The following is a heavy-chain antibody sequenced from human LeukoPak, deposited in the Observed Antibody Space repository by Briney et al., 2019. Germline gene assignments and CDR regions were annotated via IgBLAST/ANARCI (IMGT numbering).Heavy chain of an antibody. CDR3: ARDRHQPRLAVAVKDYYYYYMDV. J-gene: IGHJ6*03. Sequence: GGSLRLSCAASGFTFTTYWMGWVRQAPGKGLEWVANIKQDGSEKYYVDSVKGRFTISRDNAKNSLYLRMNSLRAEDTAVYYCARDRHQPRLAVAVKDYYYYYMDVWGKGTTVTVSS. V-gene: IGHV3-7*01. CDR1: GFTFTTYW. CDR2: IKQDGSEK. D-gene: IGHD6-19*01.